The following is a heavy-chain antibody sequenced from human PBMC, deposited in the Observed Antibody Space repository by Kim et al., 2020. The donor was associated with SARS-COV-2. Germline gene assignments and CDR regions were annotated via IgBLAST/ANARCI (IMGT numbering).Heavy chain of an antibody. CDR1: GFTFSAYA. Sequence: GGSLRLSCAASGFTFSAYAMGWVRQAPGKGLEWVSGISGSDGTTYYADSVKGRFIISRDNSKNTLHLQMNSLRAEDTAIYYCAKHFGSSGSEFHHWGQG. J-gene: IGHJ1*01. D-gene: IGHD3-22*01. V-gene: IGHV3-23*01. CDR3: AKHFGSSGSEFHH. CDR2: ISGSDGTT.